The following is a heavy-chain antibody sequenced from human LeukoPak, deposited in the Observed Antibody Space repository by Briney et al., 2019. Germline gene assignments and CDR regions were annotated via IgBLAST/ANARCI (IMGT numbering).Heavy chain of an antibody. CDR2: IVVGSGNT. D-gene: IGHD4-23*01. CDR1: GFTSTSSA. V-gene: IGHV1-58*01. J-gene: IGHJ3*01. Sequence: TSVKVSCKASGFTSTSSAVQWVRQARGQRLEWIGWIVVGSGNTNYAQKFQERVTITRDMSTSTVYMELSSLRSEDTAVYYCAAEGRPTVVTFRKGAVDLWGQGTMVTVSS. CDR3: AAEGRPTVVTFRKGAVDL.